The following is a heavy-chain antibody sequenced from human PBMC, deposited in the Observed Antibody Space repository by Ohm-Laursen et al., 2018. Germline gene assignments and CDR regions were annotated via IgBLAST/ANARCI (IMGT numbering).Heavy chain of an antibody. CDR2: INRDGGSE. D-gene: IGHD2/OR15-2a*01. Sequence: SLRLSCAASGFSFSSYWMAWVRQTPGKGLGWVANINRDGGSESYVDSVQGRFTISRDNAKNLLYLQMNNLRAEDTAMYYCSRDYLSIWGQGTLVTVSS. J-gene: IGHJ3*01. CDR3: SRDYLSI. V-gene: IGHV3-7*01. CDR1: GFSFSSYW.